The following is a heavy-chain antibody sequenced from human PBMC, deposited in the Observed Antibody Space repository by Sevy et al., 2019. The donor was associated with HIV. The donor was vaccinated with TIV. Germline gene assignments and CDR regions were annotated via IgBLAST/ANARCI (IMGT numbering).Heavy chain of an antibody. D-gene: IGHD2-8*01. CDR1: GFNFNIYS. Sequence: GGSLRLSCAASGFNFNIYSMSWVRQAPGKGLEWVSTLSFGCGKTNYADSVKGRFIMSRDDSKNTLYLQMNSLRAEDTAVYFCAREGCTRPHDYWGQGTLVTVSS. CDR3: AREGCTRPHDY. J-gene: IGHJ4*02. V-gene: IGHV3-23*01. CDR2: LSFGCGKT.